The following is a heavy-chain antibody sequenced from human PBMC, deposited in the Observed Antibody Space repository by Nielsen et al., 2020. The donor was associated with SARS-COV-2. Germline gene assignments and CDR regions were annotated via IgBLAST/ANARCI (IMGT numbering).Heavy chain of an antibody. CDR2: INGGESST. CDR1: GFTFSRYW. Sequence: LSLTCAASGFTFSRYWMHWVRQAPGKGLVWVSRINGGESSTTYADTVKGRFTISRDNAKSTLYLEMNSLRAEDTAVYYCVRGVFFQQQLFYYYMDVWGRGTTVTVSS. J-gene: IGHJ6*03. D-gene: IGHD2/OR15-2a*01. CDR3: VRGVFFQQQLFYYYMDV. V-gene: IGHV3-74*01.